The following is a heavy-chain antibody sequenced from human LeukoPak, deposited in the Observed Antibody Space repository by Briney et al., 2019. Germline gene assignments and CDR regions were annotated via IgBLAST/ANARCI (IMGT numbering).Heavy chain of an antibody. CDR3: AREDTDYGAGY. CDR1: GGSISSPSYY. Sequence: SQTLSLTCTVSGGSISSPSYYWGWIRQSADKKLEWIGRIFSSGSTSFNPSLQSRVIISLDTSRNQFSLRLSSVTAADSAVYYCAREDTDYGAGYWGQGTLVTVSS. J-gene: IGHJ4*02. CDR2: IFSSGST. D-gene: IGHD4-17*01. V-gene: IGHV4-61*02.